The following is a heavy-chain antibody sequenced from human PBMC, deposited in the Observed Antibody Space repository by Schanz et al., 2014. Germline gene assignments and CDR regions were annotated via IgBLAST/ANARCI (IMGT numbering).Heavy chain of an antibody. J-gene: IGHJ4*02. CDR3: AKDPSHGDYDYYFDY. V-gene: IGHV3-30-3*01. Sequence: VQLLDSGGGVVQPGRSLRLSCAASGFTFSSYAMHWVRQAPGKGLEWVALISNDGSIKYYADSVEGRFTISRDNSKNTLYLQMNSLRAEDTAVYYCAKDPSHGDYDYYFDYWGQGTLVTVSS. D-gene: IGHD3-22*01. CDR1: GFTFSSYA. CDR2: ISNDGSIK.